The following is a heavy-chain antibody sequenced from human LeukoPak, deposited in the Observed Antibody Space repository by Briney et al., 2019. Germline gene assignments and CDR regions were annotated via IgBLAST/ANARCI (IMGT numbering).Heavy chain of an antibody. CDR3: ARDGGGHRVSPHDGYSSSWYISYYFDY. Sequence: PGGSLRLSCAASGFTFSSYWMHWVRQAPGKGLVWVSRINTDGSSTSYADSVKGRFTISRDNSKNTLYLQMNSLRAEDTAVYYCARDGGGHRVSPHDGYSSSWYISYYFDYWGQGTLVTVSS. CDR1: GFTFSSYW. V-gene: IGHV3-74*01. J-gene: IGHJ4*02. D-gene: IGHD6-13*01. CDR2: INTDGSST.